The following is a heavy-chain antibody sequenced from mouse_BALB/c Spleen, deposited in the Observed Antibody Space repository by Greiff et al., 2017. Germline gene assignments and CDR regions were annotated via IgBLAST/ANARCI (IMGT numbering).Heavy chain of an antibody. CDR1: GYTFTSYW. Sequence: QVHVKQSGAELVKPGASVKLSCKASGYTFTSYWMHWVKLRPGQGFEWIGEINPSNGGTNYNEKFKRKATLTVDKSSSTAYMQLSSLTSEDSAVYYCTIPFITTALFDYWGQGTTLTVSS. D-gene: IGHD1-2*01. V-gene: IGHV1S16*01. J-gene: IGHJ2*01. CDR3: TIPFITTALFDY. CDR2: INPSNGGT.